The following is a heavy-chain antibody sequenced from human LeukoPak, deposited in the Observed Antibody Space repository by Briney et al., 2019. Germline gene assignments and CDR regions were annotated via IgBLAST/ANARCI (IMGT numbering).Heavy chain of an antibody. Sequence: GESLKISCKGSGYSFTSYWIGWVRQMPGKGLEWMGIIYPGDSDTRYSPSFQGQVTISADKSISTAYLQWSSLKASDTAMYYCARQCNGEWDYYDSSGYAFGYWGQGTLVTVSS. CDR1: GYSFTSYW. V-gene: IGHV5-51*01. CDR2: IYPGDSDT. CDR3: ARQCNGEWDYYDSSGYAFGY. J-gene: IGHJ4*02. D-gene: IGHD3-22*01.